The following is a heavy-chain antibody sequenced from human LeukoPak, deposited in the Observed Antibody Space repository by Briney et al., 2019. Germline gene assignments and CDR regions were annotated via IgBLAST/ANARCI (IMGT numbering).Heavy chain of an antibody. J-gene: IGHJ4*02. Sequence: SETLSLTCTVSGGSLSSYDWNWIRQAPGKGLEWIGDMYDSGNTKYNPSLKSRVTISVDTSKNQFFLRLTSVTAADTAIYFCARNSGRDRSCPWGQGTPVPLSS. CDR2: MYDSGNT. D-gene: IGHD3-10*01. CDR1: GGSLSSYD. V-gene: IGHV4-59*08. CDR3: ARNSGRDRSCP.